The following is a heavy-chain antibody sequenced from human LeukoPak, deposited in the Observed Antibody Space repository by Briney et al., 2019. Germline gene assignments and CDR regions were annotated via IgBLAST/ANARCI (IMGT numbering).Heavy chain of an antibody. CDR3: AKDIARGYSYGSLDY. D-gene: IGHD5-18*01. CDR2: ISYDGSNK. V-gene: IGHV3-30*18. Sequence: PGGSLRLSCAASGFTFSSYGMHWVRQAPGKGLEWVAVISYDGSNKYYADSVKGRFTISRDNSKNTLYLQMNSLRAEDMALYYCAKDIARGYSYGSLDYWGQGTLVTVSS. J-gene: IGHJ4*02. CDR1: GFTFSSYG.